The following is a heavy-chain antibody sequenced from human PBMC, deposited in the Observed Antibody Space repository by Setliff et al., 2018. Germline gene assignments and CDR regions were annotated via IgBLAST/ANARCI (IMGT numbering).Heavy chain of an antibody. D-gene: IGHD5-12*01. V-gene: IGHV1-69*13. J-gene: IGHJ6*02. CDR3: AGCGYGQYYGMDV. CDR2: IIPIFGTA. Sequence: SVKVSCKASGYTFTSYGISWVRQAPGQGLEWMGGIIPIFGTANYAQKFQGRVTITADESTSTACMELSSLRSEDTAVYYCAGCGYGQYYGMDVWGQGTTVTVSS. CDR1: GYTFTSYG.